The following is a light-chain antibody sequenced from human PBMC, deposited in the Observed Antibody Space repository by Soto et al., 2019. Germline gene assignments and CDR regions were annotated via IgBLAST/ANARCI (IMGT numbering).Light chain of an antibody. CDR3: CSYAGPYTWV. CDR1: SSDVGGYNL. V-gene: IGLV2-23*01. J-gene: IGLJ3*02. Sequence: QSALTQPASVSGSPGQSITIYCTGTSSDVGGYNLVSWYQHHPGKAPKVMIYEDSERPSGVSNRFSGSKSGNTASLTLAGLQAEYEADYYCCSYAGPYTWVFGGGTTLTVL. CDR2: EDS.